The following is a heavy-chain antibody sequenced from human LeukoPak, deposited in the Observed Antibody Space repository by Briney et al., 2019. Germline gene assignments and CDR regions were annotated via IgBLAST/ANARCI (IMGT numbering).Heavy chain of an antibody. CDR1: GFTFSSYA. V-gene: IGHV3-23*01. D-gene: IGHD3-3*01. J-gene: IGHJ2*01. CDR3: AKNSLYDFWSGYYKPYWYFDL. Sequence: GRSLKLSCAASGFTFSSYAMSWVRQAPGKGLEWVSAIRASGGSTNNADSVKGRFTISRDNSKSILYLQMNSLRAEDTAVYYCAKNSLYDFWSGYYKPYWYFDLWGRGTLVTVSS. CDR2: IRASGGST.